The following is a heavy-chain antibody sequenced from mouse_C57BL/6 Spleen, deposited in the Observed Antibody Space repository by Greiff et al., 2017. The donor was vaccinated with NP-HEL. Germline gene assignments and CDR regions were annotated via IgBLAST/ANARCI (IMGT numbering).Heavy chain of an antibody. D-gene: IGHD4-1*01. CDR1: GFTFSSYD. J-gene: IGHJ1*01. Sequence: EVQGVESGGDLVKPGGSLKLSCAASGFTFSSYDMSWVRQTPDKRLEWVATISSGGSYTYYPDSVKGRFTISRDNAKNTLYLQMSSLKSEDTAMYYCARHEGGLDFDVWGQGTTVTVSS. V-gene: IGHV5-6*01. CDR2: ISSGGSYT. CDR3: ARHEGGLDFDV.